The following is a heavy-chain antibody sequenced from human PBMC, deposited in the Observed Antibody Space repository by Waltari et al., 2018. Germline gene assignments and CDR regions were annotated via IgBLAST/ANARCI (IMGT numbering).Heavy chain of an antibody. V-gene: IGHV3-7*01. CDR3: ARSAFWTFDY. D-gene: IGHD3-3*01. CDR1: GFIVSANW. Sequence: EVQLVESGGGLVQPGGSLTLSCQAAGFIVSANWMAWGRRAPGTGLGWVAGVKQDGGEQYDVDSVKGRFTISRDNAKNSLYLQMNGLRAEDTAVYYCARSAFWTFDYWGQGTLVTVSS. J-gene: IGHJ4*02. CDR2: VKQDGGEQ.